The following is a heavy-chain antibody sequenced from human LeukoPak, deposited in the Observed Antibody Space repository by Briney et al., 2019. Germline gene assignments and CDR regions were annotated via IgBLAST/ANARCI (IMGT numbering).Heavy chain of an antibody. J-gene: IGHJ6*04. CDR2: IYYSGST. CDR1: GGTVSSGSYY. CDR3: ARETTVTTSNYYYYYGMDV. D-gene: IGHD4-17*01. V-gene: IGHV4-61*01. Sequence: SETLSLTCTVTGGTVSSGSYYWSWIRQPPGKGLEWIGYIYYSGSTNYNPSLKSRVTISVDTSKNQFSLQLSSVTAADTAVYYCARETTVTTSNYYYYYGMDVWGKGTTVTVSS.